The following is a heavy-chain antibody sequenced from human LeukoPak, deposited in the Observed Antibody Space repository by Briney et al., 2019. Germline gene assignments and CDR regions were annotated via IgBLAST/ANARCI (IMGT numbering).Heavy chain of an antibody. V-gene: IGHV3-30*02. Sequence: GGSLRLSCAASGFTFSSYGMHWVRQAPGKGLEWVAFIRYDGSNKYYADSVKGRFTISRDNSKNTLYLQMNSLRAEDTAVYYCAREGADYYGSGSYYDYWGQGTLVTVSS. J-gene: IGHJ4*02. D-gene: IGHD3-10*01. CDR3: AREGADYYGSGSYYDY. CDR1: GFTFSSYG. CDR2: IRYDGSNK.